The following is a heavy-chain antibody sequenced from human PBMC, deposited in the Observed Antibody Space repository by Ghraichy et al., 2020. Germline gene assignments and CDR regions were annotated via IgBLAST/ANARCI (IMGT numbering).Heavy chain of an antibody. CDR2: IFSGDGT. J-gene: IGHJ4*02. V-gene: IGHV3-53*01. D-gene: IGHD3-10*01. CDR1: GFTVSSNY. CDR3: ATGTYDYGSGTDY. Sequence: GGSLRLSCIASGFTVSSNYMSWVRQAPGKGLEWVSIIFSGDGTYYADSVKGRFTISRGRSKDTLYLQMNSLRAEDTAVYYCATGTYDYGSGTDYWGQGTLVIVSS.